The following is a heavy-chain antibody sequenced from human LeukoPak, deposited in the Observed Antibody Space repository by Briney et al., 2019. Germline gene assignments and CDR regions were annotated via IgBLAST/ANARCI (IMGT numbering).Heavy chain of an antibody. V-gene: IGHV3-33*01. CDR2: IWYDGSNK. CDR3: ARDREGYFNFDY. Sequence: GGSLRLSCAASGFTFSSYGMHWVRQAPGKGLEWVAVIWYDGSNKYYADSVKGRFTISRDNSKNTLYLQMNSLRADDTAVYYCARDREGYFNFDYWGQGTLVTVSS. J-gene: IGHJ4*02. CDR1: GFTFSSYG. D-gene: IGHD2/OR15-2a*01.